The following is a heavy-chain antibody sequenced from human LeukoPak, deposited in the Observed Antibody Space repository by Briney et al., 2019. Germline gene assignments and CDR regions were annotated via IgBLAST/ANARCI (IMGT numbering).Heavy chain of an antibody. V-gene: IGHV3-30*02. J-gene: IGHJ4*02. CDR1: GFTFSSYG. Sequence: GGSLRLSCAASGFTFSSYGMHWVRQAPGKGLEWVAVIWYGGSNKYYADSVKGRFTISRDNSKNTLYLQMNSLRAEDTAVYYCAKSTHYCSGGSCYPYYFDYWGQGTLVTVSS. CDR2: IWYGGSNK. CDR3: AKSTHYCSGGSCYPYYFDY. D-gene: IGHD2-15*01.